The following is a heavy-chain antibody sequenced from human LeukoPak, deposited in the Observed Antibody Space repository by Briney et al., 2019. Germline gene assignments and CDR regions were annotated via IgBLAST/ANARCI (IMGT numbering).Heavy chain of an antibody. Sequence: PGGSLRLSCAASGFTFSTYAMSWVRQAPGKGLEWVSAIGGSGGSTYYADSVKGRFTISRDNSKNTLYLQMNSLRAEDTAVYYCAKDHDSGDYPYYFDYWGQGTLVTVSS. D-gene: IGHD4-17*01. CDR3: AKDHDSGDYPYYFDY. CDR2: IGGSGGST. V-gene: IGHV3-23*01. J-gene: IGHJ4*02. CDR1: GFTFSTYA.